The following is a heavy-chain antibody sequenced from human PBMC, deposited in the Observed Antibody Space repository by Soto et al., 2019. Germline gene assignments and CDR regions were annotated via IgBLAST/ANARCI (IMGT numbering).Heavy chain of an antibody. CDR3: AHSRVRYYDILTGYLGYYYGMDV. D-gene: IGHD3-9*01. V-gene: IGHV2-5*02. CDR1: GFSLSTSGVG. J-gene: IGHJ6*02. Sequence: QITLKESGPTLVKPTQTLTLTCTFSGFSLSTSGVGVGWIRQPPGKALEWLALIYWDDDKRYSTSLKSRLTITKDTSKNQAVLTITNMDPVDTATYYCAHSRVRYYDILTGYLGYYYGMDVWGQGTTVTVSS. CDR2: IYWDDDK.